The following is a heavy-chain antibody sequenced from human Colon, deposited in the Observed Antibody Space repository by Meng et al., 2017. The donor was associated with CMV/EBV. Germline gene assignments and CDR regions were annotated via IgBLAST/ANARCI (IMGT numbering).Heavy chain of an antibody. V-gene: IGHV4-30-4*01. CDR3: ARTPGHHDSSGFYYYFDY. Sequence: ISSSDYYWRWIRQSPEKGLEWIGYIYYSGSTYFNPSIDSRLAISVDTSKSQFSLQLSSVTAADTAVYYCARTPGHHDSSGFYYYFDYWGPGTLVTVSS. CDR2: IYYSGST. D-gene: IGHD3-22*01. J-gene: IGHJ4*02. CDR1: ISSSDYY.